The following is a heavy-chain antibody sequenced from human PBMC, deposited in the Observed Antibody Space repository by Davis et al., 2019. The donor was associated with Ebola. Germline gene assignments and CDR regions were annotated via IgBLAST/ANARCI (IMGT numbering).Heavy chain of an antibody. D-gene: IGHD2-2*01. CDR2: ISISSAFI. J-gene: IGHJ4*02. CDR3: AREGKYRDESRTFDY. Sequence: GGSLRLSCAASGFTFSSYAMTWVRQAPGKGLEWVSSISISSAFIYYADSVKGRFTISRDNSKNTLYLQMNSLRAEDTAVYYCAREGKYRDESRTFDYWGLGTLVTVSS. V-gene: IGHV3-23*01. CDR1: GFTFSSYA.